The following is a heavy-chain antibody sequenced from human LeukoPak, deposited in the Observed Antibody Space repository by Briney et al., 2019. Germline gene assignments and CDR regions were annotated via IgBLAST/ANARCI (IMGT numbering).Heavy chain of an antibody. CDR3: ARAPTVRAVAGKKNGLRYYFDY. J-gene: IGHJ4*02. D-gene: IGHD6-19*01. CDR1: GGTFSSYA. CDR2: IIPIFGTA. V-gene: IGHV1-69*13. Sequence: SVKVSCKASGGTFSSYAISWVRQAPGRGLEWMGGIIPIFGTANYAQKFQGRVTITADESTSTAYMELSSLRSEDTAVYYCARAPTVRAVAGKKNGLRYYFDYWGQGTLVTVSS.